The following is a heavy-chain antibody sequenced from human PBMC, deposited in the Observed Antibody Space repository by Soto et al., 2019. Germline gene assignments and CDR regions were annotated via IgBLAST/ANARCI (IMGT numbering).Heavy chain of an antibody. CDR2: IYYSGST. V-gene: IGHV4-59*01. J-gene: IGHJ6*03. Sequence: TLSLTCTVSGGSISSYYWIWIRQPPGKGLEWIGYIYYSGSTNYNPSLKSRVTISVDTSKNQFSLKLSSVTAADTAVYYCARAGPYYYYMDVWGKGTTVTVSS. CDR3: ARAGPYYYYMDV. CDR1: GGSISSYY.